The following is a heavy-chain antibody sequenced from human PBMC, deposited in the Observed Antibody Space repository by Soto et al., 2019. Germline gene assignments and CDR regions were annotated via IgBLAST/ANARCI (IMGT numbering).Heavy chain of an antibody. D-gene: IGHD6-19*01. CDR3: ASQYSSGWYGGDY. Sequence: EVQLVESGGGLVKPGGSLRLSCAASGFTFSSYSMNWVRQAPGKGLEWVSSISSSSSYIYYADSVKGRFTISRDNAKNSLYLQMNSLRAEVTAVYYCASQYSSGWYGGDYWGQGTPVTVSS. V-gene: IGHV3-21*01. J-gene: IGHJ4*02. CDR2: ISSSSSYI. CDR1: GFTFSSYS.